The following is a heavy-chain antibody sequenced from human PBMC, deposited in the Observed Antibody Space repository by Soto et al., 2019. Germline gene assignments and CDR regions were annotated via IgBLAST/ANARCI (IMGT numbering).Heavy chain of an antibody. CDR2: ISSSSSYI. V-gene: IGHV3-21*01. J-gene: IGHJ6*02. D-gene: IGHD2-2*01. CDR3: ARDAGVECISISCPSGMDV. CDR1: GFTFSNFI. Sequence: EVQLVESGGGLVKPGGSLRRSCAASGFTFSNFIMNWVRQAPGKGLEWVSSISSSSSYIYYADSVKGRFTISRDNAKNLLYLQMNSLRAEDTAVYYCARDAGVECISISCPSGMDVWGQGTTVTVSS.